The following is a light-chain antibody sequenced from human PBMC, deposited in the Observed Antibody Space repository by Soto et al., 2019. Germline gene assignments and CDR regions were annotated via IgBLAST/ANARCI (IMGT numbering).Light chain of an antibody. CDR1: QGITSW. V-gene: IGKV1-12*01. CDR3: LQHNSYPHT. J-gene: IGKJ4*01. Sequence: DIQMTQSPSFVSASVGDRVTISCRASQGITSWLAWYQQKPGKAPKLLIYAASTLQGGVPSRFSGSGYGTEFTLTISSLQPEDFATYYCLQHNSYPHTFGGGTKVDIK. CDR2: AAS.